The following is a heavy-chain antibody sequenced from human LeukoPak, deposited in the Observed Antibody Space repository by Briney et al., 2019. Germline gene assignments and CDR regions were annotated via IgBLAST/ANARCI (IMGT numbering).Heavy chain of an antibody. Sequence: PGGSLRLSCAASGFTFSSYAMSWVRQAPGKGLEWVSTISGSSGSTYYADSVKGRFTISRDNSKNTLYLQMNSLRAEDTAVYYCAREGIYDILTGYYYWGQGTLVTVSS. CDR2: ISGSSGST. CDR3: AREGIYDILTGYYY. J-gene: IGHJ4*02. CDR1: GFTFSSYA. D-gene: IGHD3-9*01. V-gene: IGHV3-23*01.